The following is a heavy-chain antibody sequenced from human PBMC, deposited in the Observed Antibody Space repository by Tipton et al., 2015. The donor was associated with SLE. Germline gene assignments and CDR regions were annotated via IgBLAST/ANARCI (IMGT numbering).Heavy chain of an antibody. Sequence: QLVQSGAEVKKPGESLKISCKGSGYSFTSYWIGWVRQMPGKGLEWMGIIYPGDSDTRYRPAFQGQVTISADKSITTAYLQWSSLKASDTAMYFCARLVTGTTRASDRRGYYKRGYFDFWGQGTLVTVSS. CDR1: GYSFTSYW. CDR3: ARLVTGTTRASDRRGYYKRGYFDF. V-gene: IGHV5-51*01. D-gene: IGHD3-22*01. CDR2: IYPGDSDT. J-gene: IGHJ4*02.